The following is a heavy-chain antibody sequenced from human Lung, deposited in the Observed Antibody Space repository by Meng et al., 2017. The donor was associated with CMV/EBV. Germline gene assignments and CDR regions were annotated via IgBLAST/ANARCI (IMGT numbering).Heavy chain of an antibody. J-gene: IGHJ6*02. V-gene: IGHV2-26*01. D-gene: IGHD2-2*01. CDR1: GFSLSNARMG. CDR3: ARIPAAIGGYYYYGMDV. CDR2: IFSNDEK. Sequence: GPTLVXPTETLTLTCTVSGFSLSNARMGVSWIRQPPGKALEWLAHIFSNDEKSYSTSLKSRLTISKDTSKSQVVLTMTNMDPVDTATYYCARIPAAIGGYYYYGMDVWGQGXTVTVSS.